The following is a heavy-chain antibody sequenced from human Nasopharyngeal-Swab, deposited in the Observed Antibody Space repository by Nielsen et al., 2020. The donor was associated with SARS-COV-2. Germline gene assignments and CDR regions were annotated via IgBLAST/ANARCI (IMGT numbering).Heavy chain of an antibody. CDR2: ISRTSHGGTP. V-gene: IGHV3-49*04. Sequence: GESLKISCTTSGFTFGDFAVTWVRQAPGRGLEWLGFISRTSHGGTPEYAPSVKGRFIIPREDSKNTAYLHMNSLKTDDTATYYCTPSPDYWGPGSLVTVSS. CDR3: TPSPDY. CDR1: GFTFGDFA. J-gene: IGHJ4*02.